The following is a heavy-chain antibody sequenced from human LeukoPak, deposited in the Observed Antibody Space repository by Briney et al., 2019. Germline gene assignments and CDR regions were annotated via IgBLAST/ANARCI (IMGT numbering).Heavy chain of an antibody. CDR3: ARGYYDYIWGSCPAVDY. J-gene: IGHJ4*02. CDR2: IYTSGIT. V-gene: IGHV4-4*07. D-gene: IGHD3-16*01. Sequence: KPSETLSLTCTVSGGSISSYYWNWIRQPAGKGLEWIGRIYTSGITNFNPSLQSRVTMALDTSKSQLSLRLTSVTAADTAVYYCARGYYDYIWGSCPAVDYWGQGTLVTVSS. CDR1: GGSISSYY.